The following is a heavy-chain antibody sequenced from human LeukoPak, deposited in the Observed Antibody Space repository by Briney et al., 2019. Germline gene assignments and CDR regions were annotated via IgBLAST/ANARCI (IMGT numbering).Heavy chain of an antibody. CDR1: GGSISSGGYS. CDR2: IYHSGST. V-gene: IGHV4-30-2*01. CDR3: AGKVGAHEGYFDY. D-gene: IGHD1-26*01. J-gene: IGHJ4*02. Sequence: PSQTLSLTCSVSGGSISSGGYSWSWIRQPPGHGLEWIGYIYHSGSTYYNPSLKSRVTISVDRSKNQFSLKLSSVTAADTAVYYCAGKVGAHEGYFDYWGQGTLVTVSS.